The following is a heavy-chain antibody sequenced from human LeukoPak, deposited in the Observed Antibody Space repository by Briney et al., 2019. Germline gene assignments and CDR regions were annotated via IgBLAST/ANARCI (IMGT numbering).Heavy chain of an antibody. V-gene: IGHV4-59*11. D-gene: IGHD3-10*01. J-gene: IGHJ4*02. CDR3: ARSITMVRGVFHY. Sequence: SETLSLTCTVSGGSISSHYWSWIRQPPGKGLEWIGYIYYSGSTNYNPSLRSRVTISVDTSKNQFSLKLSSVTAADTAVYYCARSITMVRGVFHYWGQGTLVTVSS. CDR2: IYYSGST. CDR1: GGSISSHY.